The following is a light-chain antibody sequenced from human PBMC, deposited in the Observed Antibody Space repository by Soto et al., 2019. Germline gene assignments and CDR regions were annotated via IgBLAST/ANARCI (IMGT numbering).Light chain of an antibody. CDR1: QSVSSN. Sequence: IAMTQSPATLSLSPGERATLSWGASQSVSSNLAWYQQKPGQAPRLLGYGASTRATGIPARFSGSGSGTEFTLTISSLQSEDFAVYYGQQYKNWPPVTFGQGTKVDIK. CDR3: QQYKNWPPVT. CDR2: GAS. V-gene: IGKV3-15*01. J-gene: IGKJ1*01.